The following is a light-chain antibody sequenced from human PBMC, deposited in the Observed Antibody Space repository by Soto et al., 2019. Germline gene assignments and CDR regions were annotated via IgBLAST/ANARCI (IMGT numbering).Light chain of an antibody. CDR1: QSFNSIY. V-gene: IGKV3-20*01. J-gene: IGKJ1*01. Sequence: EIVLTQSPGTLSLSPGERATLSCRASQSFNSIYLAWYQQKPGQAPRLLIYAASSRATGIPDRFSGSGSGTDFTLTISRLEPEDFAVYFCQQYGSSPTSFGQGTKVDIK. CDR2: AAS. CDR3: QQYGSSPTS.